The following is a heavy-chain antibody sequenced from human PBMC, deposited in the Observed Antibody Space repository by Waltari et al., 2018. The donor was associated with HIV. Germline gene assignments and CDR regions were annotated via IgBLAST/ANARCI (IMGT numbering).Heavy chain of an antibody. Sequence: QVQLVESGGGLVKPGGSLRLSCAASGFTFSDYYMSWIRQAPGKGLEGVSYISDSGNIIYYADSVRGRLTISGENAKNSLYLQMNSLRAEDTAVYYCARLPYSYYYDTSGTPPWGQGTLVTVSS. CDR3: ARLPYSYYYDTSGTPP. CDR2: ISDSGNII. V-gene: IGHV3-11*01. D-gene: IGHD3-22*01. CDR1: GFTFSDYY. J-gene: IGHJ5*02.